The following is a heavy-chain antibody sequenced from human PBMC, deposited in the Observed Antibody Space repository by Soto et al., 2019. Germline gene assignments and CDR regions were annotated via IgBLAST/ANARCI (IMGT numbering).Heavy chain of an antibody. J-gene: IGHJ4*02. V-gene: IGHV3-7*04. CDR2: IKQDGSEK. D-gene: IGHD5-12*01. CDR3: ASEWLRATDY. Sequence: GGSLRLSCAASGFTFSRYWISWVRQAPGKGLEWVANIKQDGSEKYYVDSVKGRFTISRDNAKNSLYLQMNSLRAEDTAVYYCASEWLRATDYWGKGTLVTVSS. CDR1: GFTFSRYW.